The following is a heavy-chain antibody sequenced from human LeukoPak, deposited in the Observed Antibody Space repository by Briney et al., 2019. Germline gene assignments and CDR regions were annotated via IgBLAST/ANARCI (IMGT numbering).Heavy chain of an antibody. CDR3: AAISGDYGFVY. J-gene: IGHJ4*02. V-gene: IGHV1-58*02. CDR2: IVVGSGNT. D-gene: IGHD4/OR15-4a*01. CDR1: GFTFTSSA. Sequence: SVTVSFKASGFTFTSSAMQWMRQARGQRLEWIGWIVVGSGNTNYAQKFQERVTITRDMSTSTAYMELSSLRSEDTAVYYCAAISGDYGFVYWGQGTLVTVSS.